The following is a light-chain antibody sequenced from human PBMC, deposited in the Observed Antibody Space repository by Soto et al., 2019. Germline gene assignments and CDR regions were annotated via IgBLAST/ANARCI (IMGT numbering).Light chain of an antibody. Sequence: EIVLTQSPGTLSLSPGERATLSCRASQSVSSSYLAWYQQKPGQAPRLLIYGASSRATGIPDRFSGSGSGTDFTLTISRLEPEDLAVYYCQRYGSSLFTFGPGTEVDIK. V-gene: IGKV3-20*01. J-gene: IGKJ3*01. CDR3: QRYGSSLFT. CDR2: GAS. CDR1: QSVSSSY.